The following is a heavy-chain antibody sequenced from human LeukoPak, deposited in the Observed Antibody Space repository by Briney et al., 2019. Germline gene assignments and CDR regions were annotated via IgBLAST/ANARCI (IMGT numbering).Heavy chain of an antibody. CDR1: GFTVSSNY. J-gene: IGHJ4*02. V-gene: IGHV3-53*01. CDR3: ARVRPRVGAEYYFDY. CDR2: IYSGGST. Sequence: GGSLRLSCAASGFTVSSNYMSWVRQAPGKGLEWVSVIYSGGSTYYADSVKGRFSISRDNSKNTLYLQMNSLRAEDTAVYYCARVRPRVGAEYYFDYWGQGTLVTVSS. D-gene: IGHD1-26*01.